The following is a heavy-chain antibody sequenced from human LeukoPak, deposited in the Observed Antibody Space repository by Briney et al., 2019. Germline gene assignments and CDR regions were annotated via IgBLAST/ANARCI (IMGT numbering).Heavy chain of an antibody. D-gene: IGHD3-9*01. V-gene: IGHV3-30*18. J-gene: IGHJ5*02. CDR1: GFTFSSYG. Sequence: GRSLRLSCAASGFTFSSYGMHWVRQAPGKGLEWVAVISYDGSNKYYADSVKGRFTISRDNSKNTLYLQMNSLRAEDTAVYYCAKGYYDILTGLNGFDPWGQGTLVTVSS. CDR3: AKGYYDILTGLNGFDP. CDR2: ISYDGSNK.